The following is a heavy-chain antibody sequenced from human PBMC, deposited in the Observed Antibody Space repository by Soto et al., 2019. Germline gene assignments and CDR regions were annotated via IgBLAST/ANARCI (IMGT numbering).Heavy chain of an antibody. CDR1: GGTFSSYA. V-gene: IGHV1-69*01. J-gene: IGHJ4*02. CDR3: ARVGIYYYDSSGYPGYFDY. CDR2: IIPIFGTA. D-gene: IGHD3-22*01. Sequence: QVQLVQSGAEVKKPGSSVKVSCKASGGTFSSYAISWVRQAPGQGLEWMGGIIPIFGTANYAQKFQGRVTITADESTCTAYMELSSLRSEDTAVYYCARVGIYYYDSSGYPGYFDYWGQGTLVTVSS.